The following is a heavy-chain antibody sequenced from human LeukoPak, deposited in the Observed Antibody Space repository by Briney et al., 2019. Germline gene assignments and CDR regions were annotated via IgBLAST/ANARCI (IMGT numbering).Heavy chain of an antibody. CDR2: ISSSSSYI. Sequence: GGSLRLSCAASGFTFSSYSMNWVRQAPGKGLEWVSSISSSSSYIYYAGSVKGRFTISRDNAKNSLYLQMDSLRAEDTSVYYCXXXXXXXXLVRGVITSTYFDYWGQGTLVTVSS. D-gene: IGHD3-10*01. CDR3: XXXXXXXXLVRGVITSTYFDY. V-gene: IGHV3-21*01. CDR1: GFTFSSYS. J-gene: IGHJ4*02.